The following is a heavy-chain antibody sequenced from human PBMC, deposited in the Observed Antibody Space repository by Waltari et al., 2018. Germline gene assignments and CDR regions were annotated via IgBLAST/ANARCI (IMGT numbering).Heavy chain of an antibody. Sequence: QAQLVQSGVEVKKPGASVKVSCKASGYTFTRFGINWVRQAPGQGLEWMGWTSVHNGNTDYSQKFQGRVTMTTDTSTSTAYMELRNLRFDDTAVYYCARLASDTISPAWGQGTLVTVSS. V-gene: IGHV1-18*01. J-gene: IGHJ5*02. CDR1: GYTFTRFG. CDR3: ARLASDTISPA. CDR2: TSVHNGNT. D-gene: IGHD3-9*01.